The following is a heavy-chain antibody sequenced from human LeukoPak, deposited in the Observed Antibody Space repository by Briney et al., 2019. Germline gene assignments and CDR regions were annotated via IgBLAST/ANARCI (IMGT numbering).Heavy chain of an antibody. V-gene: IGHV4-59*01. Sequence: SETLSLTCTVSGGSISSYYWSWIRQPPGKGLEWIGYIYYSGSTNYNPSLKSRVTISVDTSKNQFSLKLSSVTAADTAVYYCARERRGCSGGSYYEDYWGQGTLVTVSS. CDR3: ARERRGCSGGSYYEDY. D-gene: IGHD2-15*01. CDR2: IYYSGST. CDR1: GGSISSYY. J-gene: IGHJ4*02.